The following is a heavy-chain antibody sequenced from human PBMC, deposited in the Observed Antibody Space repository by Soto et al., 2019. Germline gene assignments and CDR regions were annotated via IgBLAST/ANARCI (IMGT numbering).Heavy chain of an antibody. V-gene: IGHV4-39*01. CDR3: ARHGITWGYYYAFDI. J-gene: IGHJ3*02. CDR1: DTSIGDFC. D-gene: IGHD1-26*01. CDR2: IKYSGTT. Sequence: SEPQSLTRTVVDTSIGDFCWGWISKQQGKGLEWIASIKYSGTTFYNPSLKSRVTLSVDTSKNQFALKLSSVTAAETAVYYCARHGITWGYYYAFDIWCQGTMVTVSS.